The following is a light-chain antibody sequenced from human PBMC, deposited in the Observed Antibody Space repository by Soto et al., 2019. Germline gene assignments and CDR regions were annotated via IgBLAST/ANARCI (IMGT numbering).Light chain of an antibody. CDR1: QSIHTS. Sequence: LKKSAATLPLATERRATLSCRASQSIHTSFAWYQQKPGQPPRLVVYDSTLRANGVPDRFGGSRSGTEFTLTINNLEPEDVAVYYCQKRNVWPPISFGE. J-gene: IGKJ5*01. CDR3: QKRNVWPPIS. V-gene: IGKV3-11*01. CDR2: DST.